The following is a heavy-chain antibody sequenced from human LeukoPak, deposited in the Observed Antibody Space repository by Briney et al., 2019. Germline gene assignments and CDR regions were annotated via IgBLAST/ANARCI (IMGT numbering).Heavy chain of an antibody. D-gene: IGHD3/OR15-3a*01. CDR1: GVSISSSNSY. CDR3: ARQTGSGLFTLP. Sequence: SETLSLTCTVSGVSISSSNSYWGWIRQPTGKGLEWIGSIYYTGNTYYNASLKGRVTISIDTSKNQISLRLTSVTATDTAMYYCARQTGSGLFTLPGGQGTLVSVSS. CDR2: IYYTGNT. V-gene: IGHV4-39*01. J-gene: IGHJ4*02.